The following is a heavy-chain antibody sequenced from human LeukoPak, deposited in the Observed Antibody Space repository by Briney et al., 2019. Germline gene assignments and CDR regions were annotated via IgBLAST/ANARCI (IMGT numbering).Heavy chain of an antibody. CDR3: AHSSHYYGSVTFFDY. CDR1: GFSLISIGMS. CDR2: IDGDDDK. D-gene: IGHD3-10*01. J-gene: IGHJ4*02. V-gene: IGHV2-70*12. Sequence: SGPTLVKPTQTLTLTCTFSGFSLISIGMSVSWIRQPPGKALEWLGRIDGDDDKSYSPSLKTRLTISTDTSKSQVSLTLINMDPVDTATYYCAHSSHYYGSVTFFDYWGQGPLVTVSS.